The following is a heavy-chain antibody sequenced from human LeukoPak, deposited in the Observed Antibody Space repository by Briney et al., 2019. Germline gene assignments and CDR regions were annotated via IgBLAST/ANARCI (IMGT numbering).Heavy chain of an antibody. CDR2: ISSDGSEE. J-gene: IGHJ4*02. V-gene: IGHV3-30*18. Sequence: GKSLRLSCAASEFTFSNYGMHWVRQAPGKSLELVAGISSDGSEEYYADSVEGRFTISRDNPKNTLYLEMNSLRAEDTAVYYCAKGDSGFYFYFDYWGQGTLVTVSS. CDR3: AKGDSGFYFYFDY. CDR1: EFTFSNYG. D-gene: IGHD3-22*01.